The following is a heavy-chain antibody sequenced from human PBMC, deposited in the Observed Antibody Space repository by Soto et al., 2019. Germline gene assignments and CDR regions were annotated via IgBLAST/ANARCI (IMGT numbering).Heavy chain of an antibody. J-gene: IGHJ4*02. CDR3: ASITIFGVVIRYLDY. Sequence: GGSLRLSCAASGFTFSSYAMSWVRQAPGKGLEWVSAISGSGGSTYYADSVKGRFTISRDNSKNTLYLQMNSLRAEDTAVYYCASITIFGVVIRYLDYWGQGTLVTVSS. CDR1: GFTFSSYA. D-gene: IGHD3-3*01. CDR2: ISGSGGST. V-gene: IGHV3-23*01.